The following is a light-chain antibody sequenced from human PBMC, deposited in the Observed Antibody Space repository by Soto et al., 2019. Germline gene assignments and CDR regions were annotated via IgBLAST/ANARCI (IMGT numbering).Light chain of an antibody. J-gene: IGKJ2*01. CDR2: GAS. Sequence: EIVMTQSPATLSVSPGERATLSCRASQSVSSNLAWYQQKPGQAPRLLIYGASTRATGIPARFSGSGSGTDFTLTISSLQSEDFAVYDCQQYNNWPHTVGQGTKLVIK. CDR1: QSVSSN. CDR3: QQYNNWPHT. V-gene: IGKV3-15*01.